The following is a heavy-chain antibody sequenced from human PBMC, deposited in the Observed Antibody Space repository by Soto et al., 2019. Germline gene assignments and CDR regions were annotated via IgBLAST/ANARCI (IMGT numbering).Heavy chain of an antibody. D-gene: IGHD2-21*01. CDR3: ARPETHHIGPFEH. Sequence: QITLKESGPSLVKPTQTLTLTCSFSGFSLSTSAVAVAWIRQPPGKALEWLALIFGDDDKRYSPSLRSRLTITKDTSKIQVVLTMTNMDPVDTATYYCARPETHHIGPFEHWGQGTLVTVPS. J-gene: IGHJ4*02. CDR1: GFSLSTSAVA. V-gene: IGHV2-5*02. CDR2: IFGDDDK.